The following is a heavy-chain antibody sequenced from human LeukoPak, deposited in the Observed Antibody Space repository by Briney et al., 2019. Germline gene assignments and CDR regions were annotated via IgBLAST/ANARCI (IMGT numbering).Heavy chain of an antibody. V-gene: IGHV3-53*01. CDR2: IYSGGST. Sequence: PGRSLRLSCAASGFTFSSYGMHWVRQAPGKGLEWVSVIYSGGSTYYADSVKGRFTISRDNSKNTLYLQMNSLRAEDTAVYYCAREDQVGALAWGQGTLVTVSS. CDR3: AREDQVGALA. J-gene: IGHJ5*02. D-gene: IGHD1-26*01. CDR1: GFTFSSYG.